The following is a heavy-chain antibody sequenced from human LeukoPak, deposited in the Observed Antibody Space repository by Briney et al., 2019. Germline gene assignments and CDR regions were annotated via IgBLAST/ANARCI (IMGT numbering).Heavy chain of an antibody. CDR3: ARAPRADDNWFDP. CDR1: GFTVSSNS. CDR2: IYSDNT. J-gene: IGHJ5*02. V-gene: IGHV3-53*01. D-gene: IGHD5-24*01. Sequence: GGSLRLSCTVSGFTVSSNSMSWVRQAPGKGLEWVSFIYSDNTHYSDSVKGRFTISRDNAKNSLYLQMNSLRAEDAALYYCARAPRADDNWFDPWGQGTLVTVSS.